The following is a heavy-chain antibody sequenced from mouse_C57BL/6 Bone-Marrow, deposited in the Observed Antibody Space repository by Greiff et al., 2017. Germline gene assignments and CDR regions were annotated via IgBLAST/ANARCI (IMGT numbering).Heavy chain of an antibody. Sequence: VQLQQSGAELVKPGASVKMSCKASGYTFTSYWITWVKQRPGQGLEWIGDIYPGSGSTNYNEKFKSKATLTVDTSSSTAYMQLSSLTSEDSAVYYCARSLYYYCSDYWGQGTTLTVSS. J-gene: IGHJ2*01. CDR2: IYPGSGST. V-gene: IGHV1-55*01. D-gene: IGHD1-1*01. CDR1: GYTFTSYW. CDR3: ARSLYYYCSDY.